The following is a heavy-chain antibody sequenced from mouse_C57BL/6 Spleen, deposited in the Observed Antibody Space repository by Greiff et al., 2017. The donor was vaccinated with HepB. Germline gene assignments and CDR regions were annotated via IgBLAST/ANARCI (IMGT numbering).Heavy chain of an antibody. CDR3: ASSYYSNPWFAY. V-gene: IGHV1-52*01. D-gene: IGHD2-5*01. J-gene: IGHJ3*01. CDR1: GYTFTSYW. Sequence: VQLQQSGAELVRPGSSVKLSCKASGYTFTSYWMHWVKQRPIQGLEWIGNIDPSDSETHYNQKFKDKATLTVDKSSSTAYMQLSSLTSEDSAVYYCASSYYSNPWFAYWGQGTLVTVSA. CDR2: IDPSDSET.